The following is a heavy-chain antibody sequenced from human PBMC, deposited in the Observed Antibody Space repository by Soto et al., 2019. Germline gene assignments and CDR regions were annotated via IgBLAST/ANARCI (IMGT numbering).Heavy chain of an antibody. CDR2: ISAYNGNT. Sequence: QVQLVQSGAEVKKPGASVKVSCKASGYTFTSYGIRWVRQATGQRLEWMGWISAYNGNTNFAQRDQGRVTKTTDKSTNTTYIELKSLRTDDTAVYYSAIALDPPPAQIPSGPNYMDVWGKGTTVTVSS. CDR3: AIALDPPPAQIPSGPNYMDV. V-gene: IGHV1-18*01. D-gene: IGHD2-2*01. J-gene: IGHJ6*03. CDR1: GYTFTSYG.